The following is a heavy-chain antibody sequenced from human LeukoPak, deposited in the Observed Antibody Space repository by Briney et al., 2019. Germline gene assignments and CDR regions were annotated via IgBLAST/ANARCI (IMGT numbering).Heavy chain of an antibody. CDR2: IYYSGST. CDR1: GGSISSGGYY. D-gene: IGHD4-17*01. CDR3: ARASETDYGDKGDAFDI. Sequence: SQTLSLTCTVSGGSISSGGYYWSWIRQHPGKGLEWIGYIYYSGSTYYNPSLKSRVTISVDTSKNQFSLKLSSVTAADTAVYYCARASETDYGDKGDAFDIWGQGTMVTVSS. J-gene: IGHJ3*02. V-gene: IGHV4-31*03.